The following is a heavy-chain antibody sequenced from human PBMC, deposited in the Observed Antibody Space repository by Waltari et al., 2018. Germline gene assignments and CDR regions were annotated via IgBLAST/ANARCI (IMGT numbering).Heavy chain of an antibody. J-gene: IGHJ2*01. CDR2: IYHSGST. D-gene: IGHD2-21*02. V-gene: IGHV4-38-2*01. CDR3: TRHGGDPYWYFDL. Sequence: QVQLQESGPGLVKPSETLSLTCAVSGYSISSGYYWGWIRQPPGKGLEWIGSIYHSGSTYYNPSLKSRVTISVDTSKNQFSLKLSSVTAADTAVYYCTRHGGDPYWYFDLWGRGTLVTVSS. CDR1: GYSISSGYY.